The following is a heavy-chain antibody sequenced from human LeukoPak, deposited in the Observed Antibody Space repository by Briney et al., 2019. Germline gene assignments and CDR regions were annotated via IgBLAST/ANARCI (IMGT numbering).Heavy chain of an antibody. D-gene: IGHD3-22*01. CDR2: ITAGDTTI. Sequence: PGGSLRLSCAASGFVFSDYYMTWVRQAPGQGPEWLSYITAGDTTIYYADSVKGRFTISRDNAKNSLYLQMNSLRAEDTAIYYCVRDVVAHHYSHSALYYGMDLGGHGTTDTVSS. CDR1: GFVFSDYY. CDR3: VRDVVAHHYSHSALYYGMDL. V-gene: IGHV3-11*01. J-gene: IGHJ6*01.